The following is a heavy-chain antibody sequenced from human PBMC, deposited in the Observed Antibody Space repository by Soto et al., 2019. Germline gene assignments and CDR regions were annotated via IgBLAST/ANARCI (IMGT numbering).Heavy chain of an antibody. D-gene: IGHD3-3*01. Sequence: SETLSLTCAVSGGSISSSYWWNWVRQPPGKGLEWIGKIYHSGSTNYNPSLKNRVTISVDKSNNQFSLRLSSATAADTAVYFCVTSLNYDFWRDGGRHYYFDYWGQGTLVTVSS. CDR3: VTSLNYDFWRDGGRHYYFDY. CDR1: GGSISSSYW. J-gene: IGHJ4*02. CDR2: IYHSGST. V-gene: IGHV4-4*02.